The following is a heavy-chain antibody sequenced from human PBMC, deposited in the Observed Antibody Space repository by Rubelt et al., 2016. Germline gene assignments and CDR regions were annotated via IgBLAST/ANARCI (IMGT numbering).Heavy chain of an antibody. V-gene: IGHV3-49*02. CDR3: AKAPYYDFWSGETVWFDP. CDR2: IRSKAYGGTT. J-gene: IGHJ5*02. Sequence: GGGPEWVGFIRSKAYGGTTEYAASVKGRFTISRDDSRGIVYLQMNSLRTEDTAVYYCAKAPYYDFWSGETVWFDPWGQGTLVTVSS. D-gene: IGHD3-3*01.